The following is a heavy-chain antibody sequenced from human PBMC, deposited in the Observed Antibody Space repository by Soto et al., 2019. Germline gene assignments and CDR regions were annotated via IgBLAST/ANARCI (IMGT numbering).Heavy chain of an antibody. CDR3: ARDGNPEPYYYYGMDV. CDR2: INPSGGST. CDR1: GYTFTSYY. J-gene: IGHJ6*02. Sequence: ASVKVSCKASGYTFTSYYMHWVRQAPGQGLERMGIINPSGGSTSYAQKFQGRVTMTRDTSTSTVYMELSSLRSEDTAVYYCARDGNPEPYYYYGMDVWGQGTTVTVSS. D-gene: IGHD1-1*01. V-gene: IGHV1-46*01.